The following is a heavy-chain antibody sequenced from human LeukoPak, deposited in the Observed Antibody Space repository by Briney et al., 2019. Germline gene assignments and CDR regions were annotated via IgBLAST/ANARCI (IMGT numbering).Heavy chain of an antibody. D-gene: IGHD3-10*01. Sequence: QSGGSLRLSCAASGFTFSSYAMHWVRQAPGKGLEWVAVISYDGSYKCHADSVKGRFTISRDNSRNTLYLQMSSLRAEDTAVYYCARGISMVRGVIPSYNWFDPSGQGTLVTVSS. J-gene: IGHJ5*02. CDR2: ISYDGSYK. CDR1: GFTFSSYA. CDR3: ARGISMVRGVIPSYNWFDP. V-gene: IGHV3-30-3*01.